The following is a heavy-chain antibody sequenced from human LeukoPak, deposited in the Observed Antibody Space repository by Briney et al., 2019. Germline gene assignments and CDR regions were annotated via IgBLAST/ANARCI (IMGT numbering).Heavy chain of an antibody. V-gene: IGHV4-4*02. D-gene: IGHD3-10*01. J-gene: IGHJ6*02. CDR1: GGSISNTNW. Sequence: SETLSLTCGVSGGSISNTNWWSWVRQPPGQGLEWIGEISLTGLTHYNPSLESRVTVSLDKSKNQLSLNLTSVTAADTAVYYCSREGPSGSYYSAYYGMDVWGQGTTVTVSS. CDR3: SREGPSGSYYSAYYGMDV. CDR2: ISLTGLT.